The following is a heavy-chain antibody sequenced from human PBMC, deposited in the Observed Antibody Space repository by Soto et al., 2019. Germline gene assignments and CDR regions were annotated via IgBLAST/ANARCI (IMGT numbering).Heavy chain of an antibody. V-gene: IGHV4-38-2*02. CDR2: IYHSGST. CDR1: GYSISSGYY. Sequence: SETLSLTCTVSGYSISSGYYWGWIRQPPGKGLEWIGSIYHSGSTYYNPSLKSRVTISVDTSKNQFSLKLSSVTAADTAVYYCAREALYSSSSEYFQHWGQGTLVTVSS. CDR3: AREALYSSSSEYFQH. J-gene: IGHJ1*01. D-gene: IGHD6-6*01.